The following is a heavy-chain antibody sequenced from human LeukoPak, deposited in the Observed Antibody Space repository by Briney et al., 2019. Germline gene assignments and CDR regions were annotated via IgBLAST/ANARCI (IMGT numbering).Heavy chain of an antibody. CDR1: GGSISSYY. CDR3: ARTTMVRGTYYMDV. CDR2: IYYSGYT. Sequence: SETLSLTCTVSGGSISSYYWSWIRQPPGKGLEWIGYIYYSGYTNYNPSLKSRVTISVDTSKNQLSLKLSSVTAADTAVYYCARTTMVRGTYYMDVWGKGTTVTISS. V-gene: IGHV4-59*01. D-gene: IGHD3-10*01. J-gene: IGHJ6*03.